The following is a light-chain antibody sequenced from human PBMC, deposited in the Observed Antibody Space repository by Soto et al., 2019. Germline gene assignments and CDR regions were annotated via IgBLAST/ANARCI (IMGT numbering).Light chain of an antibody. CDR1: SRDVGGHNS. V-gene: IGLV2-14*01. CDR3: TSYTSSSTYV. CDR2: NVS. J-gene: IGLJ1*01. Sequence: QSVLTPPGPGAGFPGQSITISCNGTSRDVGGHNSVSWYQQHPGKAPKLMIYNVSNRPSGVSNRFSGSKSGNTASLTISGLLAGDEADYYCTSYTSSSTYVFGAGTKVTVL.